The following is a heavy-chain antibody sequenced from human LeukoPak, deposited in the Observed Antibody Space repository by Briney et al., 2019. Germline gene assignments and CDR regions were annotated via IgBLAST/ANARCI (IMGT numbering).Heavy chain of an antibody. CDR1: GFTFNTYG. D-gene: IGHD6-19*01. Sequence: GGSLRLSCVASGFTFNTYGMNWVRQAPGKGLEWVSFLRYDGRNQYYADSVKGRFTISRDNPNNTVYLQMNSLRPEDTAVYYCAKDPVAGAPTYYFDNWGQGTRVTVSS. CDR3: AKDPVAGAPTYYFDN. CDR2: LRYDGRNQ. J-gene: IGHJ4*02. V-gene: IGHV3-30*02.